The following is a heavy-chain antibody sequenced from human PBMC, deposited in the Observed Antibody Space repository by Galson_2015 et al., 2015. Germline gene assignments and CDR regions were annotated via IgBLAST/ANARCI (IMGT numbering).Heavy chain of an antibody. CDR1: GFTFSNAW. CDR3: TTVDCSSTSCYGRDNGMDV. D-gene: IGHD2-2*01. V-gene: IGHV3-15*01. Sequence: SLRLSCAASGFTFSNAWMSWVRQAPGKGLEWVGRIKSKTDGGTTDYAAPVKGRFTISRDDSKNTLYLQMNSLKTEDTAVYYCTTVDCSSTSCYGRDNGMDVWGQGTTVTVSS. J-gene: IGHJ6*02. CDR2: IKSKTDGGTT.